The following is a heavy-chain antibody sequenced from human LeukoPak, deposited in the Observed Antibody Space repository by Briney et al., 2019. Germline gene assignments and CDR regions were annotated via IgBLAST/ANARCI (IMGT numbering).Heavy chain of an antibody. CDR2: ISSSSSYI. CDR3: ARNPDYDFWSGPYPPDY. Sequence: GGSLRLSCAASGFTFSSYSMNWVRQAPGKGLEWVSSISSSSSYIYYADSVKGRFTISRDSAKNSLYLQMNSLRAEDTAVYYCARNPDYDFWSGPYPPDYWGQGTLVTVSS. J-gene: IGHJ4*02. D-gene: IGHD3-3*01. V-gene: IGHV3-21*01. CDR1: GFTFSSYS.